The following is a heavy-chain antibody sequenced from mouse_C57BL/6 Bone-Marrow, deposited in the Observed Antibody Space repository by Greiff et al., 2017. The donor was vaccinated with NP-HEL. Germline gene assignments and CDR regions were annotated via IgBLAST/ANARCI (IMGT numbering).Heavy chain of an antibody. D-gene: IGHD2-3*01. J-gene: IGHJ2*01. CDR1: GFTFTDYY. V-gene: IGHV7-3*01. CDR3: ARSRWLDFGY. CDR2: IRNKANGYTT. Sequence: EVQLQESGGGLVQPGGSLSLSCAASGFTFTDYYMSWVRQRPGKALEWLGFIRNKANGYTTEYSASVKGRLAICRDNSQSILYLPMNALRAEDSATYYCARSRWLDFGYWGQGTTLTVSS.